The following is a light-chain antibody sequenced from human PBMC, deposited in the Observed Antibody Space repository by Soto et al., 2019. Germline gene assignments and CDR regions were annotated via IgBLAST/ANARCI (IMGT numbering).Light chain of an antibody. Sequence: DIQMTQSPSTLSASVGDRVTITCRASQSISSWLAWYQQKPGKAPKLLIYDASSLESGVPSRFSGSGSGTEFTITISSLQPADFATYYCQQYSSYYTFGQGTKLEIK. J-gene: IGKJ2*01. CDR1: QSISSW. CDR3: QQYSSYYT. V-gene: IGKV1-5*01. CDR2: DAS.